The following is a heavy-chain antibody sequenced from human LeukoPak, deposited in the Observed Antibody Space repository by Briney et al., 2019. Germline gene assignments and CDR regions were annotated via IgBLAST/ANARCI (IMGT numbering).Heavy chain of an antibody. Sequence: GGSLRLSCAASGLTFSSDEMNWVRQAPGKGLEWVSYISSSGSIIYYADSVKGRFTISRDNAKNSLYLRMNSLRAEDTAVYYCARGYSYGSHFDYWGQGTLVTVSS. J-gene: IGHJ4*02. CDR1: GLTFSSDE. V-gene: IGHV3-48*03. D-gene: IGHD5-18*01. CDR2: ISSSGSII. CDR3: ARGYSYGSHFDY.